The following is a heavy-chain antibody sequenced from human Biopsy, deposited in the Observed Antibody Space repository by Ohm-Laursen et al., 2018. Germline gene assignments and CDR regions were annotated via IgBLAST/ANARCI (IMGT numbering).Heavy chain of an antibody. J-gene: IGHJ5*02. CDR1: GGSISNNNYY. V-gene: IGHV4-39*01. Sequence: SETLSLTCTVSGGSISNNNYYWGWIRQPPGKGLEWIGSIFYRGSTHYKPSLKSRVNISVDTSKNQFSLKLNSVAAADTAVYYRARDYDTSGYYYASWGQGTLVTVSS. CDR3: ARDYDTSGYYYAS. D-gene: IGHD3-22*01. CDR2: IFYRGST.